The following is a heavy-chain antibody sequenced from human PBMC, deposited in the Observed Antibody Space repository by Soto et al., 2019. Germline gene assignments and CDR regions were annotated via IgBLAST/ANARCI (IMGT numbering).Heavy chain of an antibody. CDR3: AKDDDDQLLLWASYYYYGMDV. CDR2: ISYDGSNK. CDR1: GFTFSSYA. D-gene: IGHD2-2*01. V-gene: IGHV3-30-3*01. J-gene: IGHJ6*02. Sequence: GGSLRLSCAASGFTFSSYAMHWVRQAPGKGLEWVAVISYDGSNKYYADSVKGRFTISRGNSKNTLYLQMNSLRAEDTAVYYCAKDDDDQLLLWASYYYYGMDVWGQGTTVTVSS.